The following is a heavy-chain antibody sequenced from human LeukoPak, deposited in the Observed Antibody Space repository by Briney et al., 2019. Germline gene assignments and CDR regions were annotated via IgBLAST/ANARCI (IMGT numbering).Heavy chain of an antibody. CDR2: ISYDGSDK. D-gene: IGHD3-22*01. CDR1: GFTFSSYA. V-gene: IGHV3-30-3*01. Sequence: GGSLGLSCAASGFTFSSYAMHWVRQAPGKGLEWVAVISYDGSDKYYADSVKGRFTISRDNSKNTLYLQMNSLRAEDTAVYYCARDRHYYDSSVYPGAFDIWGQGTMVTVSS. J-gene: IGHJ3*02. CDR3: ARDRHYYDSSVYPGAFDI.